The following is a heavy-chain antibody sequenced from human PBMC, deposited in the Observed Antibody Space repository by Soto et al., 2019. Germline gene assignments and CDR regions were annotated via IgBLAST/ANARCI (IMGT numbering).Heavy chain of an antibody. Sequence: QVQLVQSGAEVKKPGASVKVSCKASGYTFTSYDINWVRQATGQGLEWMGWMNPNSGNTGYAQKFQGRXXMXRXXSISTAYMELSSLRSEDTAVYYCARYSSGYLDFDYWGQGTLVTVSS. V-gene: IGHV1-8*01. CDR3: ARYSSGYLDFDY. J-gene: IGHJ4*02. CDR1: GYTFTSYD. D-gene: IGHD3-22*01. CDR2: MNPNSGNT.